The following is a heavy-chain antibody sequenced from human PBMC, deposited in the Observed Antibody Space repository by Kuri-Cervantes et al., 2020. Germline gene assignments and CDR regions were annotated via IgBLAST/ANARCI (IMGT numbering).Heavy chain of an antibody. J-gene: IGHJ6*03. D-gene: IGHD6-19*01. CDR3: ANDPGYSSGLFGYYYYYYMDV. CDR2: ISGSGGST. CDR1: GFPFSSYA. V-gene: IGHV3-23*01. Sequence: GESLKIPCAASGFPFSSYAMSWVRQAPGKGLEWVSAISGSGGSTYYADSVKGRFTISRDNSKNTLYLQMNSLRAEDTAVYYCANDPGYSSGLFGYYYYYYMDVWGKGTTVTVSS.